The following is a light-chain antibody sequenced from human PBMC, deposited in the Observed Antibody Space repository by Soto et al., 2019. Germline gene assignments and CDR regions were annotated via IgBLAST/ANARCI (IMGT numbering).Light chain of an antibody. Sequence: DIQMTQSPSTLSASVGDRVTITCRASQTISTWMAWYQQKPGKDPKLLIFDASTLESGVPSRFSCSVSGTDFTLTISRLQTDDCATYEGQQYSDSSGAFGQGTKLDIK. CDR2: DAS. J-gene: IGKJ1*01. CDR1: QTISTW. V-gene: IGKV1-5*01. CDR3: QQYSDSSGA.